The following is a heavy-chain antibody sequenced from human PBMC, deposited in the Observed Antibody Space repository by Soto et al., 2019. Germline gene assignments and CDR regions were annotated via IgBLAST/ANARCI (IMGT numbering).Heavy chain of an antibody. D-gene: IGHD1-26*01. CDR2: IIPLFGTA. Sequence: VQLVQSGAEVKKPGSSVKVSCKASGGTFRSYTINWVRQAPGHGLEWMGGIIPLFGTANYAQKFQGRVTITADESTSTAYMELSSLRSQDTAVYYCARDAQQRRLFNLGATSMFCVDPWGQGTLVIVSS. CDR1: GGTFRSYT. J-gene: IGHJ5*02. CDR3: ARDAQQRRLFNLGATSMFCVDP. V-gene: IGHV1-69*01.